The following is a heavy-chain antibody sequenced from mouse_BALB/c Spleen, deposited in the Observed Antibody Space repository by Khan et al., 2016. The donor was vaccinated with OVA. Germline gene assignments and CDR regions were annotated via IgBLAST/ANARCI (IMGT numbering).Heavy chain of an antibody. J-gene: IGHJ3*01. CDR2: INPSDGRA. CDR1: GYTFTSYW. V-gene: IGHV1S81*02. Sequence: QVQLQQPGAELVKPGASVKLSCKASGYTFTSYWMHWVKQRPGQGLEWIGYINPSDGRAHYNENFKTKATLTVDKSSSTAYMQLSSLTSEDTAVYYGARVWYGSLAYWGQGTLVTVAA. CDR3: ARVWYGSLAY. D-gene: IGHD2-10*02.